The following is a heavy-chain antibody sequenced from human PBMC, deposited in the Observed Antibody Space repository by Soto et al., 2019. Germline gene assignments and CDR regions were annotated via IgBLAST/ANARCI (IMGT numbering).Heavy chain of an antibody. V-gene: IGHV4-31*03. J-gene: IGHJ4*02. CDR2: IYYSGST. CDR3: ATVRGHYFDY. CDR1: GGSISSGGYY. Sequence: QVQLQESGPGLVKPSQTLSLTCTVSGGSISSGGYYWSWIRQHPGEGLEWIGYIYYSGSTYYNPSHQSSVPLPVDTPKNHYSLKRSAVTAADTAVYYCATVRGHYFDYWGQGTLVTVSS.